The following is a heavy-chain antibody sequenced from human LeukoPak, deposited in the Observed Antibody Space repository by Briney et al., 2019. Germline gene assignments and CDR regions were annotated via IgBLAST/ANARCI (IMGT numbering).Heavy chain of an antibody. CDR2: ISYDGSNK. J-gene: IGHJ5*02. CDR1: GFTFSSYA. Sequence: PGRSLRLSCAASGFTFSSYAMHWVRQAPGKGLEWVAVISYDGSNKYYADSVKGRFTISRDNSKNTLYLQMNSLRAEDTAVYYCARVLWFGELLYWFDPWGQGTLVTVSS. V-gene: IGHV3-30*04. CDR3: ARVLWFGELLYWFDP. D-gene: IGHD3-10*01.